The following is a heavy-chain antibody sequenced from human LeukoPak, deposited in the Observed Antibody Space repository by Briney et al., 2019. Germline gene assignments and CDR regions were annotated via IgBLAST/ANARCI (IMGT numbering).Heavy chain of an antibody. CDR1: GGTFSSYA. J-gene: IGHJ4*02. Sequence: SVKVSCKASGGTFSSYAISWVRQAPGQGLERMGGIIPIFGTANYAQKFQGRVTITADKSTSTAYMELSSLRSEDTAVYYCARDQDSSSWRPFDYWGQGTLVTVSS. V-gene: IGHV1-69*06. D-gene: IGHD6-13*01. CDR2: IIPIFGTA. CDR3: ARDQDSSSWRPFDY.